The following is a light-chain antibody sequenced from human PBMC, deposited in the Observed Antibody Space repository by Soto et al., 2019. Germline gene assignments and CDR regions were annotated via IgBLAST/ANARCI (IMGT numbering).Light chain of an antibody. J-gene: IGKJ1*01. V-gene: IGKV1-39*01. CDR3: QQGFDMPWT. CDR1: RNIDTY. CDR2: AAS. Sequence: DIQMTQSPSSLSAFVGDRVTIACRAGRNIDTYLNWYQQKPGKAPELLIFAASGLESGVPSRFSGSGSGREFTLTISSLQLEDFATYFCQQGFDMPWTFGQGTKVEVK.